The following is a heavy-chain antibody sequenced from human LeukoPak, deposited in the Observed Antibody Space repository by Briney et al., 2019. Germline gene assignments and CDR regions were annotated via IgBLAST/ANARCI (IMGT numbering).Heavy chain of an antibody. CDR2: INHSENT. CDR3: ARHLRWRTSFSPFDY. J-gene: IGHJ4*02. Sequence: PSETLSLTCAVYGGSFSGYYWSWIRQPLGKGLEWIGEINHSENTDYNPSLKSRVTISVDTSKNQLSLKLSSVTAADTAVYYCARHLRWRTSFSPFDYWGRGTLVTVSS. D-gene: IGHD3/OR15-3a*01. CDR1: GGSFSGYY. V-gene: IGHV4-34*01.